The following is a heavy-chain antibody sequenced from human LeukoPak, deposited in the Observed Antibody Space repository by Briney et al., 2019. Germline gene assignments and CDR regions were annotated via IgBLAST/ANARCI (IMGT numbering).Heavy chain of an antibody. Sequence: GGSLRLSCAASGFTFSSYWMSWVRQAPGKGLEWVANIKQDGSEKYYVDSVKGRFTISRDNAKNSLYLQMNSLRAEDTAVYYCARDLKDYGEYFGYWGQGTLVTVSS. CDR1: GFTFSSYW. V-gene: IGHV3-7*01. CDR2: IKQDGSEK. CDR3: ARDLKDYGEYFGY. D-gene: IGHD4-17*01. J-gene: IGHJ4*02.